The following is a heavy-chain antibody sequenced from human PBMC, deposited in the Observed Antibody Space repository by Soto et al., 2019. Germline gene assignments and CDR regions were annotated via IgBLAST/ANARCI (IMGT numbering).Heavy chain of an antibody. V-gene: IGHV1-46*02. CDR1: GYTFNAYS. CDR2: INPSGDST. CDR3: ARDWALDY. D-gene: IGHD7-27*01. Sequence: QVQLVQSGSEVKRPGTSVKVSCKAVGYTFNAYSMHWVRQAPGQGLEWMGMINPSGDSTTYAQNFQGRVTMTRDTSTTTVYMELSGLRSEDTAVYYCARDWALDYWGQGTLVTVSS. J-gene: IGHJ4*02.